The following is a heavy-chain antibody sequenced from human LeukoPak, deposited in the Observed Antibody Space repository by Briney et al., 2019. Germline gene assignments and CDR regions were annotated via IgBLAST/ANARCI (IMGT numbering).Heavy chain of an antibody. CDR1: GFTFSDYY. CDR2: ISSSSSYT. J-gene: IGHJ4*02. D-gene: IGHD4-17*01. CDR3: TRGSYGDYGY. Sequence: GGSLRLSCAASGFTFSDYYMSWIRQAPGKGLEWVSYISSSSSYTNYADSVKGRFTISRDNAKNSLFLQMDSLRAEDTALYYCTRGSYGDYGYWGQGTLVTVSS. V-gene: IGHV3-11*06.